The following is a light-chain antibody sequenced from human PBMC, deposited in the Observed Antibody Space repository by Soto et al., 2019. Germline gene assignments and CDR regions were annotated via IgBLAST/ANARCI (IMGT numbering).Light chain of an antibody. CDR1: QSVSQY. Sequence: EIVLTQSPGTLSWSLGERATLSCRASQSVSQYLAWYQQKPGQAPRLLIYAASSRASGIPDRFSGSGSRTDFTLTLNGLEPEDFAVYYCQQYATSARLTFGPGTNVDI. V-gene: IGKV3-20*01. CDR3: QQYATSARLT. CDR2: AAS. J-gene: IGKJ3*01.